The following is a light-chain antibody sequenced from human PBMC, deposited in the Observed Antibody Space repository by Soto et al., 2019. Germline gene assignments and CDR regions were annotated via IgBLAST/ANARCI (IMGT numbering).Light chain of an antibody. J-gene: IGKJ4*01. CDR2: DAS. Sequence: DIQMTQSPSSLSASVGDRVTITCRASQAIGSWLAWYQQKPGKAPTSLIYDASNLQTEVPSRFSGSGSGTDFTLTISGLQPEDSATYYCHQYDSYPLTFGGGTMVEIK. CDR3: HQYDSYPLT. V-gene: IGKV1D-16*01. CDR1: QAIGSW.